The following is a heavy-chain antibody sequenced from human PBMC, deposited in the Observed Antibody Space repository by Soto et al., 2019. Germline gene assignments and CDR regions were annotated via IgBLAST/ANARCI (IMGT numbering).Heavy chain of an antibody. D-gene: IGHD1-1*01. Sequence: PGGSLRLSCVLSGFDSSYYWIQWFRQSRGKGLEWVSRIDPDGTTTNYADSVKGRFSVSRDNAKKTIYLQMNSLTADDTALYYCARGPRPSSAGTGAYWGQGTLVTVSS. CDR2: IDPDGTTT. V-gene: IGHV3-74*01. CDR3: ARGPRPSSAGTGAY. J-gene: IGHJ1*01. CDR1: GFDSSYYW.